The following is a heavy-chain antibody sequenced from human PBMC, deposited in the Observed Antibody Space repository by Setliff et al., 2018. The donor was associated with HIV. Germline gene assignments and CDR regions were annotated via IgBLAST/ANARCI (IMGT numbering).Heavy chain of an antibody. CDR3: ARGPRGYYDSTGYSPKALDI. CDR1: GGSMNENH. CDR2: IYTSGST. V-gene: IGHV4-4*07. Sequence: TSETLSLTCTVSGGSMNENHWSWLRQPAGKGLEWIGHIYTSGSTNYNPSLKSRVTISVDTSKNQFSLNLSSVTAADTALYYCARGPRGYYDSTGYSPKALDIWGQGTMVTVSS. J-gene: IGHJ3*02. D-gene: IGHD3-22*01.